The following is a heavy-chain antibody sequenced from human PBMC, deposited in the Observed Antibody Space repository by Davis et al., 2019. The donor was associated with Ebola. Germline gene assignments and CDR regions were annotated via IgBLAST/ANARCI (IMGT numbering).Heavy chain of an antibody. V-gene: IGHV1-18*01. Sequence: ASVKVSCKASSYTFTSYGISWVRQAPGQGLEWMGWISAYNGNTNYAQKLQGRVTMTTDTSTSTAYMELRSLRSDDTAVYYCARGGSDYIWGSYRLFDYWGQGTLVTVSS. CDR1: SYTFTSYG. CDR2: ISAYNGNT. D-gene: IGHD3-16*02. CDR3: ARGGSDYIWGSYRLFDY. J-gene: IGHJ4*02.